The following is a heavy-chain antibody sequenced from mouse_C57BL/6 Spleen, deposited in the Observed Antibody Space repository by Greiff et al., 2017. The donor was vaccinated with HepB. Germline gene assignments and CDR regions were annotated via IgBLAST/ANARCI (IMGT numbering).Heavy chain of an antibody. V-gene: IGHV1-50*01. Sequence: QVQLQQPGAELVKPGASVKLSCKASGYTFTSYWMQWVKQRPGQGLEWIGEIDPSDGYTNYNQKFKGKATLTVDTSSSTAYMQLSSLTSEDSAVYYCARKGYITTVVVDYWGQGTTLTVSS. CDR3: ARKGYITTVVVDY. J-gene: IGHJ2*01. CDR1: GYTFTSYW. CDR2: IDPSDGYT. D-gene: IGHD1-1*01.